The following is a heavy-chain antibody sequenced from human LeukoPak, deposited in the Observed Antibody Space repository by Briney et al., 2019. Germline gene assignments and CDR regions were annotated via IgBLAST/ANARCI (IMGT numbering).Heavy chain of an antibody. V-gene: IGHV4-59*01. CDR1: GGSISSYY. D-gene: IGHD3-3*01. Sequence: PSETLSLTCTVSGGSISSYYWSWIRQPPGMGLEWIGYIYYSGSTNYNPSLKSRVTISVDTSKNQFSLKLSSVTAADTAVYYCARAQTIFGVVDDLFGGGVRPKYYFDYWGQGTLVTVSS. CDR3: ARAQTIFGVVDDLFGGGVRPKYYFDY. CDR2: IYYSGST. J-gene: IGHJ4*02.